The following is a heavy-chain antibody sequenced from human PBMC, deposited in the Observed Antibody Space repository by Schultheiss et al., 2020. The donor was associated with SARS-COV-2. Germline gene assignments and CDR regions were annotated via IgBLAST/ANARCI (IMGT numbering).Heavy chain of an antibody. D-gene: IGHD2-21*02. CDR1: GFTFSSYG. V-gene: IGHV3-30*03. Sequence: GGSLRLSCAASGFTFSSYGMHWVRQAPGKGLEWMATISYDGTITYYTDSVKGRFTIYRDNSINTLYLQMNRLRAEDTAVYYCARDLLPHIVVVTPGWFDPWGQGTLVTVSS. CDR3: ARDLLPHIVVVTPGWFDP. J-gene: IGHJ5*02. CDR2: ISYDGTIT.